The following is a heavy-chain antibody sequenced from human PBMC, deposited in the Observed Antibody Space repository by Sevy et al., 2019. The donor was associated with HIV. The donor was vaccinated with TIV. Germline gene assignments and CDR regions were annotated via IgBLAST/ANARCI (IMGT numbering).Heavy chain of an antibody. CDR3: SRGLATAVTPEYYFDY. J-gene: IGHJ4*02. CDR2: ITRNSYEAYGGTT. D-gene: IGHD5-12*01. V-gene: IGHV3-49*03. Sequence: GGSLRLSCTASGFTFDDYAMSWFRQAPGKGLEWVAFITRNSYEAYGGTTEYAASVKGRLTISRDDSKSIAYLQMNSLKTEDTAVYYCSRGLATAVTPEYYFDYWGQGTLVTVSS. CDR1: GFTFDDYA.